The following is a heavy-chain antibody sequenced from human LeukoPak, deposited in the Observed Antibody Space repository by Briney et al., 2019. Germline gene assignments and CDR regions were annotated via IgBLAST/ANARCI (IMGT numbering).Heavy chain of an antibody. CDR1: GDSINSSSYY. V-gene: IGHV4-39*01. Sequence: PSETLSLTCTVSGDSINSSSYYWGWIRQPPGKGLEWIGSLFYSPYHSESIYYTGSAYYNPSLKSRITIAVDTSKNQFSLKVNSVTAADTAVYYCARTGPLRGGMDVWGQGTTVTVSS. D-gene: IGHD3-9*01. CDR3: ARTGPLRGGMDV. J-gene: IGHJ6*02. CDR2: LFYSPYHSESIYYTGSA.